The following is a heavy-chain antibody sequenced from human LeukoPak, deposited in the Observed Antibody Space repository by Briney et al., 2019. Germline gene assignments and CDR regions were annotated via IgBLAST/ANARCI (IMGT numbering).Heavy chain of an antibody. CDR3: ARSLKRPLRQQLVPSLPWAFDI. CDR1: GGSISSSSYY. V-gene: IGHV4-39*07. Sequence: SETLSLTCTVSGGSISSSSYYWGWIRQPPGKGLEWIGSIYYSGSTYYNPSLKSRVTISVDTSKNQFSLKLSSVTAADTAVYYCARSLKRPLRQQLVPSLPWAFDIWGQGTMVTVSS. CDR2: IYYSGST. D-gene: IGHD6-13*01. J-gene: IGHJ3*02.